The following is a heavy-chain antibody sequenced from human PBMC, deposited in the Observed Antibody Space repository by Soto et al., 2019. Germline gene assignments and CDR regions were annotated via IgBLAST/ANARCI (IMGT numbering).Heavy chain of an antibody. CDR1: GGSISSYY. J-gene: IGHJ5*02. CDR3: ARREHCSSTSCYDNWFDP. V-gene: IGHV4-59*01. CDR2: IYYSGST. D-gene: IGHD2-2*01. Sequence: SETLSLTCTVSGGSISSYYWSWIRQPPGKGLEWIGYIYYSGSTNYNPSLKSRVTISVDTSKNQFSLKLSSVTAADTAVYYCARREHCSSTSCYDNWFDPWGQGTLVTVSS.